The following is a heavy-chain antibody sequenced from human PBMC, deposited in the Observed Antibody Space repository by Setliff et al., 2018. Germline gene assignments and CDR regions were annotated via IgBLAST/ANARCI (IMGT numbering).Heavy chain of an antibody. Sequence: GGSLRLSCAASGFTFDDYAMHWVRQAPGKGLEWVSGVSWDSGSKGYADSVKGRFTISRDNAKKSLYLQMNSLRAEDMALYYCVKDSGSGNYFGGYFDYWGQGTLVTVSS. CDR3: VKDSGSGNYFGGYFDY. D-gene: IGHD3-10*01. J-gene: IGHJ4*02. CDR2: VSWDSGSK. V-gene: IGHV3-9*03. CDR1: GFTFDDYA.